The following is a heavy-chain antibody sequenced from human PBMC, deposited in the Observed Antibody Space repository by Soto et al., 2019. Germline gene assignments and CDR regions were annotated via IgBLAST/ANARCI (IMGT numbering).Heavy chain of an antibody. V-gene: IGHV4-34*01. CDR1: GGSFSGYY. Sequence: PSDTLSLTCAVYGGSFSGYYWSWIRQPPGKGLEWIGEINHSGSTNYNPSLKSRVTISVDTSKNQFSLKLSSVTAADTAVYYCARGGIAVFDYWGQGTLVTVSS. CDR2: INHSGST. CDR3: ARGGIAVFDY. D-gene: IGHD6-19*01. J-gene: IGHJ4*02.